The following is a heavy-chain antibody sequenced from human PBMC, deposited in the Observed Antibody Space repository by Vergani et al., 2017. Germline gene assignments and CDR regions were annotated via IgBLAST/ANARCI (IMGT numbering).Heavy chain of an antibody. Sequence: QVQLQESGPGLVKPSQPLSLTCTVSGGSLSSGSYYWSWIRQPAGKGLEWIGRIYTSGSTNYNPSLKSRVTISVDTSKNQFSLKLSSVTAADPAVYYCARGPRWYSSGWYYFDYWGQGTLVTVSS. CDR2: IYTSGST. J-gene: IGHJ4*02. CDR1: GGSLSSGSYY. V-gene: IGHV4-61*02. D-gene: IGHD6-19*01. CDR3: ARGPRWYSSGWYYFDY.